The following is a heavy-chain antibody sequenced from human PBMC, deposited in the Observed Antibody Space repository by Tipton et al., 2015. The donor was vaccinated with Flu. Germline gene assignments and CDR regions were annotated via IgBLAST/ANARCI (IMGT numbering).Heavy chain of an antibody. Sequence: TLSLTCTVSGGSISSYYWSWIRQPPGKGLEWIGYIYYSGSTNYNPSLKSRVTISVDTPKNQFSLKLSSVTAADTAVYYCARLYYYDSSGYYYGGWFDPWGQGTLVTVSS. CDR1: GGSISSYY. CDR3: ARLYYYDSSGYYYGGWFDP. CDR2: IYYSGST. D-gene: IGHD3-22*01. J-gene: IGHJ5*02. V-gene: IGHV4-59*07.